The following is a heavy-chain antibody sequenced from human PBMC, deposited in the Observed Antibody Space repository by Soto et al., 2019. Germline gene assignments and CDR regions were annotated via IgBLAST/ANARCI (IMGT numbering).Heavy chain of an antibody. Sequence: QVQLVQSGAEVKKPGASVKVSCKASGYTFTSYYMHWVRQAPGQGLEWMGIINPSGGSTSYAQKFQGRVTMTRDTSTSTVYMELSSLRSEDTAVYYCARAEKAAAVTLRDYGMDVWGQGTTVTVSS. CDR3: ARAEKAAAVTLRDYGMDV. J-gene: IGHJ6*02. CDR2: INPSGGST. D-gene: IGHD6-13*01. CDR1: GYTFTSYY. V-gene: IGHV1-46*01.